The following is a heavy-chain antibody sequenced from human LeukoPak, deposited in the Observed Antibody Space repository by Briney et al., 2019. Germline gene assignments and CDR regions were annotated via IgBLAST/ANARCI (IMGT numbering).Heavy chain of an antibody. CDR2: IIPIFGTA. CDR1: GGTFISYA. Sequence: ASVKVSCKASGGTFISYAISWVRQAPGQGLEWMGGIIPIFGTANYAQKFQGRVTITADESTSTAYMELSSLRSEDTAVYYCAREDQYFSIDYWGQGTLVTVSS. CDR3: AREDQYFSIDY. D-gene: IGHD2/OR15-2a*01. V-gene: IGHV1-69*13. J-gene: IGHJ4*02.